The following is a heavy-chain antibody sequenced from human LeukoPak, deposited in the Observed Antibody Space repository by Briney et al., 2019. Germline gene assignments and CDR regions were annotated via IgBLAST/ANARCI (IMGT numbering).Heavy chain of an antibody. Sequence: SQTLSLTCTVSGGSISSGGYYWSWIRQHPGKGLEWIGYIYYSGSTYYNPSLKSRVTISVDTSKNQFSLKLSSVTAADTAVYYCARVCPLGSGCYAFDIWGQGTMVTVSS. J-gene: IGHJ3*02. D-gene: IGHD3-3*01. V-gene: IGHV4-31*03. CDR3: ARVCPLGSGCYAFDI. CDR2: IYYSGST. CDR1: GGSISSGGYY.